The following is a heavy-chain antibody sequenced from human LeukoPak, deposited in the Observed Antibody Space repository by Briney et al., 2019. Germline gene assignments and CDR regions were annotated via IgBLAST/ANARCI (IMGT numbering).Heavy chain of an antibody. J-gene: IGHJ6*03. CDR2: ISTSGGT. Sequence: SETLSLTCTVSGASISSYYWSWIRQPAGEGLEWIGRISTSGGTNYNPSLKSRVTMSLDTSKNQFSLKVTSVTAADRAVYYCARGYTYGYEDYPYYYMDVWGKGTTVSVSS. CDR1: GASISSYY. V-gene: IGHV4-4*07. D-gene: IGHD5-18*01. CDR3: ARGYTYGYEDYPYYYMDV.